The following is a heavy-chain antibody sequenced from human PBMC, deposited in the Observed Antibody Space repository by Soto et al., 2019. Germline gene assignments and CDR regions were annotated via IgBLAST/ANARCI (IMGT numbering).Heavy chain of an antibody. D-gene: IGHD2-15*01. J-gene: IGHJ6*02. CDR3: ARATPYYYYGMDV. CDR1: GGSISSGGDY. CDR2: IYYSGST. V-gene: IGHV4-31*01. Sequence: QVQLQESGPGLVKPSQTLSLTCTVSGGSISSGGDYWSWIRQHPGKGLEWIGYIYYSGSTYYNPSLKILVTLSVDTSKNHFSLKLSSVTAADTAVYYCARATPYYYYGMDVWGQGTTVTVSS.